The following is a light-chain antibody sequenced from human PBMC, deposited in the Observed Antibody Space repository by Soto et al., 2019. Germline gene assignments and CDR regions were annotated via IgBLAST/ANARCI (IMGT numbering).Light chain of an antibody. V-gene: IGKV3-20*01. CDR1: QSVSSSY. CDR3: QQYGRSPLT. J-gene: IGKJ4*01. CDR2: GAS. Sequence: EIVLTQSPGTLSLSPGERATLSCRASQSVSSSYLAWYQQKPGQAPRLLIYGASSRATGIPDRFSGSGSATDFTLTISRLEPEDFAVYYCQQYGRSPLTFGGGTQVEIK.